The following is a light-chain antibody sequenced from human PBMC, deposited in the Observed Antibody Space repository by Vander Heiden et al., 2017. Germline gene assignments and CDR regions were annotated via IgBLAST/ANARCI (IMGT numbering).Light chain of an antibody. CDR2: AAS. Sequence: IQMTQSPCSLSASVGDRVTITCRASQSISNYLNWYQQKPGKAPKLLIYAASSLQSGVPSRFSGSGSGTDFTLTISRLQPEDFATYYCQQSYSTPRTFGQGTKVEIK. CDR3: QQSYSTPRT. V-gene: IGKV1-39*01. CDR1: QSISNY. J-gene: IGKJ1*01.